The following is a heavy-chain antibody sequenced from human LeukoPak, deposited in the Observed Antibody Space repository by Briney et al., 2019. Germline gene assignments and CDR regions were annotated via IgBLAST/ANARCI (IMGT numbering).Heavy chain of an antibody. Sequence: PGGSLRLSCAASGFTLSSFEMNWVRQAPGKGLEWVSYISSSGRTIYYADSVKGRFTISRDDAKNSLYLQMNSLRAEDTAVYYCARSWELRGYFDYWGQGTLVTVSS. D-gene: IGHD1-26*01. CDR1: GFTLSSFE. CDR3: ARSWELRGYFDY. V-gene: IGHV3-48*03. CDR2: ISSSGRTI. J-gene: IGHJ4*02.